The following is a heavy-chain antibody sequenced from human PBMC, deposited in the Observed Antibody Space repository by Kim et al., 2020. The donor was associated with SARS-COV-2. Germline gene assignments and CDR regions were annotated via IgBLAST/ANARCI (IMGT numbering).Heavy chain of an antibody. Sequence: YSQKFQGRVSITRDTSTTTLYLELNSLRSEDTAVYYCARDATLTFGGAFDSWGQGTLVTVSS. J-gene: IGHJ4*02. V-gene: IGHV1-3*01. CDR3: ARDATLTFGGAFDS. D-gene: IGHD3-16*01.